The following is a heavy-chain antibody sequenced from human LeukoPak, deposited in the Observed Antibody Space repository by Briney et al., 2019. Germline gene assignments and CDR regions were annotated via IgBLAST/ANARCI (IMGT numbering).Heavy chain of an antibody. CDR3: VRHCRGYSSGLFDF. J-gene: IGHJ4*02. CDR2: IYSSGST. Sequence: SETLSLTCAVSGGSMSGYYWSWIRQPAGKGPEWIGRIYSSGSTDNNPSLKSRVTVSVNTSKNHSSLRLTSVTAADTAVYYCVRHCRGYSSGLFDFWGQGTLVTVSS. CDR1: GGSMSGYY. V-gene: IGHV4-4*07. D-gene: IGHD6-19*01.